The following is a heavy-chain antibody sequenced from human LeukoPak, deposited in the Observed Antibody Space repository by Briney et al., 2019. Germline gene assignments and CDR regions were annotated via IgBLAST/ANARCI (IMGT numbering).Heavy chain of an antibody. CDR2: ISSSSSYI. D-gene: IGHD3-10*01. CDR3: ARDSGELSYYYYYGMDV. CDR1: GFTFSSYA. J-gene: IGHJ6*02. V-gene: IGHV3-21*01. Sequence: GGSLRLSCAASGFTFSSYAMSWVRQAPGKGLEWVSSISSSSSYIYYADSVKGRFTISRDNAKNSLYLQMNSLRAEDTAVYYCARDSGELSYYYYYGMDVWGQGTTVTVSS.